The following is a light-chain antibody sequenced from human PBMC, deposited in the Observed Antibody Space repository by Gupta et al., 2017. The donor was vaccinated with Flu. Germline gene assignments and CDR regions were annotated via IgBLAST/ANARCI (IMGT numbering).Light chain of an antibody. CDR1: QTISRY. V-gene: IGKV1-39*01. CDR2: AAS. J-gene: IGKJ2*01. Sequence: RSSLSASVGDRVTITCRASQTISRYLNWYLQKPGKAPKLLIYAASSLHSGVPSRFSGSGSGTDFTLTISTLQPEDFATYYCQQSYSTPPTFGQGTKLEIK. CDR3: QQSYSTPPT.